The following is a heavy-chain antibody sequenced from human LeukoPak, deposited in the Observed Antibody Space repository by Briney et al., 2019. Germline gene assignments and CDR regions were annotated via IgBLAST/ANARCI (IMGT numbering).Heavy chain of an antibody. CDR1: GFTFSSYS. D-gene: IGHD3-9*01. CDR2: ISSSSSYI. V-gene: IGHV3-21*01. J-gene: IGHJ4*02. Sequence: GGSLRLSCAASGFTFSSYSMNWVRQAPGKGLEWVSSISSSSSYIYYADSVKGRFTISRDNAKNSLYLQMNSLRAEDTAVYYCARDQAADYDILTGSSRHFDYWGQGTLVTVSS. CDR3: ARDQAADYDILTGSSRHFDY.